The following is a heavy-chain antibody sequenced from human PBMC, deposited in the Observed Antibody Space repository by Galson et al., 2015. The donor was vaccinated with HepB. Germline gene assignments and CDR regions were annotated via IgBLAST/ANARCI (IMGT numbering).Heavy chain of an antibody. CDR2: INPNSGGT. CDR3: ARDGTEIGFSWNHPLNWFDP. J-gene: IGHJ5*02. V-gene: IGHV1-2*02. CDR1: GYTFTGYY. D-gene: IGHD1-14*01. Sequence: SVKVSCKASGYTFTGYYMHWVRQAPGQGLEWMGWINPNSGGTNYAQKFQGRVTMTRDTSISTAYMELSRLRSDDTVVYYCARDGTEIGFSWNHPLNWFDPWGQGTLVTVSS.